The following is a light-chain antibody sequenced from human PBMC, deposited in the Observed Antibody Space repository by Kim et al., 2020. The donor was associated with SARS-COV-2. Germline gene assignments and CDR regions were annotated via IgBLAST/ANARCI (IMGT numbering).Light chain of an antibody. CDR1: SSNIGNNA. CDR2: YDD. Sequence: QSVLTQPPSVSEAPRQRVTISCFGGSSNIGNNAVNWYQQLPGKAPKLLIYYDDLLPSGVSDRFSGSKSGTSASLAISDLQSEDEADYYCAAWDDSLNGVLFGGGTQLTVL. V-gene: IGLV1-36*01. CDR3: AAWDDSLNGVL. J-gene: IGLJ2*01.